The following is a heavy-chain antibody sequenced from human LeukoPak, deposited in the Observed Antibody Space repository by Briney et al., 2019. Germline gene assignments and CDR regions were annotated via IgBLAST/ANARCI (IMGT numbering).Heavy chain of an antibody. V-gene: IGHV3-30*18. J-gene: IGHJ6*02. CDR1: GFTFSSYG. CDR2: MSHDGNSQ. D-gene: IGHD2-2*01. Sequence: GRSPRLSCAASGFTFSSYGMHWVRQAPGKGLEWVAVMSHDGNSQYYADSVKGRFTISRDNSKNTLDLQMHRLRPEDTAVYYCAKSIRFCSSSACFAGYYNYGLHVWGQGTTVIVSS. CDR3: AKSIRFCSSSACFAGYYNYGLHV.